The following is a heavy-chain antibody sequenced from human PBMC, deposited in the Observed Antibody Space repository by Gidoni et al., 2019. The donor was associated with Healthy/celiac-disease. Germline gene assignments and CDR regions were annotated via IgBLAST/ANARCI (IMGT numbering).Heavy chain of an antibody. Sequence: QVQLQQWGAGLLKPSETLSLTCAVYGGSFSGYYWSWIRQPPGKGLEWIGEINHSGSTNYNPSLKSRVTISVDTSKNQFSLKLSSVTAADTAVYYCARAVNRGYDRGDYWGQGTLVTVSS. V-gene: IGHV4-34*01. CDR2: INHSGST. CDR1: GGSFSGYY. D-gene: IGHD5-12*01. CDR3: ARAVNRGYDRGDY. J-gene: IGHJ4*02.